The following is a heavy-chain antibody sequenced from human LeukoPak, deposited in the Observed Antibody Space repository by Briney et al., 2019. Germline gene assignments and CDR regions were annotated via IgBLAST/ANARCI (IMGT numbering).Heavy chain of an antibody. Sequence: GASVKVSCKASGYTLTSYGISWVRQAPGQGLAWVGWINAYNGNTNYAQKLQGRVTMTTDTSTSTAYMELRSLRSDDTAVYYCASQRRLGYCSSTSCYYSNWFDPWGQGTLVTVSS. CDR3: ASQRRLGYCSSTSCYYSNWFDP. J-gene: IGHJ5*02. CDR1: GYTLTSYG. CDR2: INAYNGNT. D-gene: IGHD2-2*01. V-gene: IGHV1-18*01.